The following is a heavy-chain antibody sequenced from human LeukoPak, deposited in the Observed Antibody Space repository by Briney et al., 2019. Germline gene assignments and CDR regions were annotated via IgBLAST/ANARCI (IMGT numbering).Heavy chain of an antibody. CDR1: GFTVSSNY. D-gene: IGHD6-19*01. V-gene: IGHV3-53*01. J-gene: IGHJ6*02. CDR2: IYSGGST. Sequence: GGSLRLSCAASGFTVSSNYMSWVRQAPGKGLEWVSVIYSGGSTYYADSVKGRFTIFRDNSKNTLYLQMNSLRAEDTAVYYCARDVYSSGWSPGVWGQGTTVTVSS. CDR3: ARDVYSSGWSPGV.